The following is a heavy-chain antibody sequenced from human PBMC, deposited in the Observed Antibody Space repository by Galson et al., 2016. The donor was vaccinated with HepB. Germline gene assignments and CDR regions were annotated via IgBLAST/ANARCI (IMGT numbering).Heavy chain of an antibody. Sequence: SLRLSCAASGFIFNNFGMHWVRQAPGKGLEWVAVISPDRSKIYYADSVKGRFTISRDNSKSTLFLQMNSLRADDTAMYYCAKVFRQYSYGYSGWYFDLWGRGTLVTVSS. V-gene: IGHV3-30*18. CDR1: GFIFNNFG. CDR2: ISPDRSKI. J-gene: IGHJ2*01. D-gene: IGHD5-18*01. CDR3: AKVFRQYSYGYSGWYFDL.